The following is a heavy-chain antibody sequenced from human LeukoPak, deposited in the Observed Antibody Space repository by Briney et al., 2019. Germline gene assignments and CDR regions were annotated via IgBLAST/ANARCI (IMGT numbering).Heavy chain of an antibody. V-gene: IGHV6-1*01. CDR2: TYYRSKWYN. D-gene: IGHD6-6*01. Sequence: SQTLSLTCAISGDSVSSNSAAWNWIRQSPSRGLEWLGRTYYRSKWYNDYAVSVKSRMTINPDTSKNQFSLQLNSVTPEDTAVYYCARDLEQLVPSYYYGMDVWGQGTTVTVSS. J-gene: IGHJ6*02. CDR1: GDSVSSNSAA. CDR3: ARDLEQLVPSYYYGMDV.